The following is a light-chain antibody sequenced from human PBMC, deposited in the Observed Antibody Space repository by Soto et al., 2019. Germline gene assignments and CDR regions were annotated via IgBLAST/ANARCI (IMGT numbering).Light chain of an antibody. CDR1: SSDVGGYDY. CDR2: DVS. V-gene: IGLV2-14*01. J-gene: IGLJ2*01. CDR3: SSYTSSSTLVV. Sequence: QSALTQPASVSGSPGQSITISCTGTSSDVGGYDYVSWYQQRPGKAPKLMIFDVSSRPSGVSNRFSGSKSDYTASLTISGLQAEDEADYYCSSYTSSSTLVVFGGGTKVTVL.